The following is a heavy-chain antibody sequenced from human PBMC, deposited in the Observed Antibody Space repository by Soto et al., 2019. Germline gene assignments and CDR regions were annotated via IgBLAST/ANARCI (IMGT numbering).Heavy chain of an antibody. CDR2: IYYSGST. Sequence: QLQLQESGPGLVKPSETLSLTCTVSGGSISSSSYYWGWIRQPPGKGLEWIGSIYYSGSTYYNPSLKSRVTIPVDTSKNQFSLKLSSVTAADTAVYYCGGIVVVPAASIKTLNWFDPWGQGTLVTVSS. CDR1: GGSISSSSYY. D-gene: IGHD2-2*01. J-gene: IGHJ5*02. CDR3: GGIVVVPAASIKTLNWFDP. V-gene: IGHV4-39*01.